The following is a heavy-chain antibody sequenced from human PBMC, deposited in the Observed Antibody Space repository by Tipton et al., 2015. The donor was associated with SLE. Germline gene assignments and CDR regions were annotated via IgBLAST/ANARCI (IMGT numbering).Heavy chain of an antibody. J-gene: IGHJ6*02. CDR2: INHSGST. CDR1: GGSFSGYY. V-gene: IGHV4-34*01. CDR3: ARVEAVGAIDGYGMDV. D-gene: IGHD1-26*01. Sequence: TLSLTCAVYGGSFSGYYWSWIRQPPGKGLEWIGEINHSGSTYYNPSLKSRVTISVDTSKNQFSLKLSSVTAADTAVYYCARVEAVGAIDGYGMDVWGQGTTVTVSS.